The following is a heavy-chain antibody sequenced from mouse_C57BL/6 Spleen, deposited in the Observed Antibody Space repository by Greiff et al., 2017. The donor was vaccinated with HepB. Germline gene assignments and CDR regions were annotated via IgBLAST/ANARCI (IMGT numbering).Heavy chain of an antibody. J-gene: IGHJ3*01. CDR3: ASSPGNYYGSSPFAY. V-gene: IGHV1-72*01. D-gene: IGHD1-1*01. Sequence: QVQLQQPGAELVKPGASVKLSCKASGYTFTSYWMHWVKQRPGRGLEWIGRIDPNSGGTKYNEKFKSKATRTVDKPSSTAYMQLSSLTSEDSAVYYCASSPGNYYGSSPFAYWGQGTLVTVSA. CDR2: IDPNSGGT. CDR1: GYTFTSYW.